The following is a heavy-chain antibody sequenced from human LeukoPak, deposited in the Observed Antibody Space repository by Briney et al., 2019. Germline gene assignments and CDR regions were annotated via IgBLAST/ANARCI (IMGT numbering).Heavy chain of an antibody. J-gene: IGHJ3*02. V-gene: IGHV4-61*02. Sequence: SQTLSLTCTVSGGSISSGSYYWSWIRQPAGKGLEWIGRIYTSGSTNYNPSLKSRVTMSVDTSKNQFSLKLSSVTAADTAVYYCARVRRGNYDSSGRPAGAFDIWGQGTMVTVSS. CDR1: GGSISSGSYY. CDR2: IYTSGST. CDR3: ARVRRGNYDSSGRPAGAFDI. D-gene: IGHD3-22*01.